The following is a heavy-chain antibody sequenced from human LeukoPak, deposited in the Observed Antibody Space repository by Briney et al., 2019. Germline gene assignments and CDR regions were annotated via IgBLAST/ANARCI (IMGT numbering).Heavy chain of an antibody. V-gene: IGHV1-46*01. CDR1: GYTFTNSY. D-gene: IGHD5-24*01. CDR3: ARIRDGYDDAYDI. Sequence: ASVKVSCKASGYTFTNSYIHWVRQAPGQVLEWMGLINPDGGNTNYAQNFQGRVTLTRDTSTSTVYMELSSLRSEDTAIYYCARIRDGYDDAYDIWGQGTVVTVPS. J-gene: IGHJ3*02. CDR2: INPDGGNT.